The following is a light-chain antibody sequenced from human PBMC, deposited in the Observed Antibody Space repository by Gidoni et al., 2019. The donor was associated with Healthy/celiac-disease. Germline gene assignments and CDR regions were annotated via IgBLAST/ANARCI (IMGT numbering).Light chain of an antibody. CDR1: SSNIGSNT. J-gene: IGLJ2*01. V-gene: IGLV1-44*01. CDR2: SNN. Sequence: QSVLTQPPSASGTPGQGVTNSCSGSSSNIGSNTVNWYQQLPGTAPKLLIYSNNQRPSGVPDRFSGSKSGTSASLAISGLQSEDEADYYCAAWDDSLNGPVFGGGTKLTVL. CDR3: AAWDDSLNGPV.